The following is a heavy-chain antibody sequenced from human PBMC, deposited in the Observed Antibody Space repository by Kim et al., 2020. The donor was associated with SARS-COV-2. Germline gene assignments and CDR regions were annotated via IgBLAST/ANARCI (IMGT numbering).Heavy chain of an antibody. CDR3: ARGYGSGSYYKDY. D-gene: IGHD3-10*01. J-gene: IGHJ4*02. Sequence: YADSGKGRFTISRDNSKNTLYLQMNSLRAEDTAVYYCARGYGSGSYYKDYWGQGTLVTVSS. V-gene: IGHV3-33*01.